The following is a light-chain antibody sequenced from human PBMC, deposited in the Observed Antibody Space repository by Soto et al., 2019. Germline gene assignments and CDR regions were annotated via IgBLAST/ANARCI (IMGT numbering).Light chain of an antibody. J-gene: IGKJ1*01. V-gene: IGKV3-15*01. CDR3: QQYNNWPPA. Sequence: EIVMTQSPATLSVSPGDRATLSCRASQSVSGNLAWYQQKPGQAPRLLIYGASTSATAIPARFSGSGSGTEFTPTISSLQSEDFAVYYCQQYNNWPPAFGQGTKVEIK. CDR2: GAS. CDR1: QSVSGN.